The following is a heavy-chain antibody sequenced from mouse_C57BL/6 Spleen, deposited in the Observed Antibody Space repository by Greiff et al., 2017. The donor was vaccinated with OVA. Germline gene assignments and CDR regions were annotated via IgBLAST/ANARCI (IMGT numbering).Heavy chain of an antibody. J-gene: IGHJ1*03. Sequence: EVKLMESGGGLVKPGGSLKLSCAASGFTFSSYTMSWVRQTPEKRLEWVATISGGGGNTYYPDSVKGRFTISRDNAKNTLYLQMSSLRSEDTALYYCARDDYDYWYFDVWGTGTTVTVSS. CDR1: GFTFSSYT. CDR2: ISGGGGNT. CDR3: ARDDYDYWYFDV. V-gene: IGHV5-9*01. D-gene: IGHD2-4*01.